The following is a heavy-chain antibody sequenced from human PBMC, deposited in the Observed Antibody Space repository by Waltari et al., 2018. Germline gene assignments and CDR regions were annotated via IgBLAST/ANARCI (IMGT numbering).Heavy chain of an antibody. V-gene: IGHV4-4*02. CDR1: GDSISGNYW. CDR2: VNHSGKT. CDR3: AGDRAIGLFFDY. Sequence: QVQLQESGQGLVKPSGTLSLTCAVSGDSISGNYWWSWVRQSPEKGLEWIGQVNHSGKTHYNPSLQSRVTISVDKPKNQFSLNLNSVTGADTAVYYCAGDRAIGLFFDYWGRGTLVTVSS. J-gene: IGHJ4*02. D-gene: IGHD2-2*01.